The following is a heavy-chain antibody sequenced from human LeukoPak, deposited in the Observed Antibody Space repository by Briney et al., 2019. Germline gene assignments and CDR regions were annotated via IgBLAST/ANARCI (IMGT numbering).Heavy chain of an antibody. CDR3: AKDSSSWYGSPAGWFDP. CDR1: GYTFTSYY. J-gene: IGHJ5*02. CDR2: INPSGGST. D-gene: IGHD6-13*01. V-gene: IGHV1-46*01. Sequence: ASVKVSCKASGYTFTSYYMHWVRQAPGQGLEWMGIINPSGGSTSYAQKFQGRVTMTRDMSTSTVYMELSSLRSEDTAVYYCAKDSSSWYGSPAGWFDPWGQGTLVTVSS.